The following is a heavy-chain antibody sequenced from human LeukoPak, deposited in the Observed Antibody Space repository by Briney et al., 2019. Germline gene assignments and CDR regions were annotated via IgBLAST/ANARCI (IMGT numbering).Heavy chain of an antibody. CDR1: GDSVSSTSSA. J-gene: IGHJ5*02. V-gene: IGHV6-1*01. Sequence: SQTLSLTCAISGDSVSSTSSAWNWIRQSPSRGLEWLGRTYYRSKYFNDYAVSVRSRISINPDTSKNQFSLQLNSVTPEDSAVYYCARAPLDSSWYNWFDPWGQGTLVTVSS. D-gene: IGHD6-13*01. CDR3: ARAPLDSSWYNWFDP. CDR2: TYYRSKYFN.